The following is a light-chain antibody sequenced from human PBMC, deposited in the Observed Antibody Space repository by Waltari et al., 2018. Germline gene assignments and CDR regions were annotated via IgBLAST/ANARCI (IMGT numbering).Light chain of an antibody. J-gene: IGKJ2*01. CDR3: QQYDNWPLT. CDR2: DAS. CDR1: QNVNNN. V-gene: IGKV3-15*01. Sequence: EKVMTQSPATLSVSPGERATLPCRASQNVNNNLAWYQRKPGQAPRVLIYDASTRATGIPARFSGGGSGTEFTLSISSLQSEDFAVYYCQQYDNWPLTFGLGTKLEIK.